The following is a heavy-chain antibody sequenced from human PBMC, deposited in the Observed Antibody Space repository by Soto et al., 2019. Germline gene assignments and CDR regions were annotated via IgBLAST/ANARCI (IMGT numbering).Heavy chain of an antibody. D-gene: IGHD6-19*01. CDR1: GFTFSSAW. CDR2: IKSKTDGGTT. CDR3: MSHIPVAGTY. J-gene: IGHJ4*02. Sequence: EVQLVESGGGLVKPGGSLRLSCAASGFTFSSAWMHWVRQAPGKGLEWVGRIKSKTDGGTTDYAAPVKGRFTISRDDSYNTVYLQMNSLKTEDTAVYYCMSHIPVAGTYWGQGTLVTVSS. V-gene: IGHV3-15*07.